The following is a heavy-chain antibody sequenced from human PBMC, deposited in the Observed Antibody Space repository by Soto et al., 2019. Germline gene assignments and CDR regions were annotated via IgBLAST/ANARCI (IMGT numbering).Heavy chain of an antibody. D-gene: IGHD2-2*03. J-gene: IGHJ4*02. CDR2: ISAYNGNT. Sequence: GASVKVSCKASGYTFTSYGISWVRQAPGQGLEWMGWISAYNGNTNYAQKLQGRVTMTTDTSTSTAYMELRSLRSDDTAVYYCARTSLSGYCSSTSCYAPPDYWGQGTLVTVSS. V-gene: IGHV1-18*01. CDR1: GYTFTSYG. CDR3: ARTSLSGYCSSTSCYAPPDY.